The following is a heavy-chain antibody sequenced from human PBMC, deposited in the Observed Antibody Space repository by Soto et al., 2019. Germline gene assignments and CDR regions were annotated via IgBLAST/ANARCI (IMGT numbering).Heavy chain of an antibody. D-gene: IGHD3-3*01. CDR1: GYSFTSYW. CDR3: ARQFRHYDFWSGYYAGDAFDI. Sequence: GESLKISCKGSGYSFTSYWIGWVRQMPGKGLEWMGIIYPGDSDTRYSPSFQGQVTISADKSISTAYLQWSSLKASDTAMYYCARQFRHYDFWSGYYAGDAFDIWGQGTMVTVSS. CDR2: IYPGDSDT. J-gene: IGHJ3*02. V-gene: IGHV5-51*01.